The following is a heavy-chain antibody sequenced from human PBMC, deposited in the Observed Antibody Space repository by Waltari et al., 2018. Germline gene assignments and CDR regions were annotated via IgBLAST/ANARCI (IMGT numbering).Heavy chain of an antibody. CDR2: IIPMFVTA. D-gene: IGHD3-10*01. CDR1: GGSFSNSP. CDR3: AKEGSGSGNYYNFFEV. V-gene: IGHV1-69*15. Sequence: QVQLVQSGAEVMKPGSSVKVSCTASGGSFSNSPISWVRQAPGQGLQWMGRIIPMFVTAQKAQTFQGRVTITADDSTSTAYMELSSLRSEDTAVYYCAKEGSGSGNYYNFFEVWGQGTLVSVSS. J-gene: IGHJ4*02.